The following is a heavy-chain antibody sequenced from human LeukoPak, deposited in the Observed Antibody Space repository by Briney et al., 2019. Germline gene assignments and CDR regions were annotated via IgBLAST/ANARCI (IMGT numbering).Heavy chain of an antibody. Sequence: GGSLRLSCAASGLTFSSYSMNWVRQAPGKGLEWVSSISSSSSYIYYADSVKGRFTISRDNAKNSLYLQMNSLRAEDTAVHYCARGYCGGGSCYDYWGQGTLVTVSS. D-gene: IGHD2-15*01. CDR3: ARGYCGGGSCYDY. V-gene: IGHV3-21*01. J-gene: IGHJ4*02. CDR1: GLTFSSYS. CDR2: ISSSSSYI.